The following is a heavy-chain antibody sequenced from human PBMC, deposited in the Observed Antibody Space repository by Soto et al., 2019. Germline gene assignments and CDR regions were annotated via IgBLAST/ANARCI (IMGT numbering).Heavy chain of an antibody. CDR3: ARGGHYGSGAYFQNLIY. CDR2: VIPNVTPP. V-gene: IGHV1-69*13. CDR1: GYIFRTYA. J-gene: IGHJ4*02. Sequence: SVKVSCKASGYIFRTYAISWVRQAPGQGLEWMGGVIPNVTPPNYAQKFQDRVTISADESTSTAYMELSSLRSEDPAVYYCARGGHYGSGAYFQNLIYWGQGTQVTVSS. D-gene: IGHD3-10*01.